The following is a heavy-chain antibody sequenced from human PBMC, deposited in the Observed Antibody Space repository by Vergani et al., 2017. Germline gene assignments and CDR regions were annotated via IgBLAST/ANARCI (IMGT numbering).Heavy chain of an antibody. Sequence: QVQLQESGPGLVKPSQTLSLTCTVSGGSISSGSYYWSWIRQPAGKGLEWIGRIYTSGSTNYNPSLKSRVTISVDTSKNQFSLKLSSVTAADTAVYYCARDVIAVAGTGYYYYYMDVWGKGTTVTVSS. V-gene: IGHV4-61*02. CDR2: IYTSGST. CDR3: ARDVIAVAGTGYYYYYMDV. J-gene: IGHJ6*03. D-gene: IGHD6-19*01. CDR1: GGSISSGSYY.